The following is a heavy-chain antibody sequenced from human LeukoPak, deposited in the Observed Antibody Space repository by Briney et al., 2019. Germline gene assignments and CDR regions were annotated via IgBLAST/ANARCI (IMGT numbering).Heavy chain of an antibody. D-gene: IGHD2-2*01. Sequence: SETLSLTCTVSGASINSSPYYWGWIRQPPGKGLERIASIDYSGAAYYNPSLRSRVTISGDTSRNQFSVKLSFVTAADRAMYYCAGKGASWPFDQWGQGTLVTVSS. CDR3: AGKGASWPFDQ. V-gene: IGHV4-39*01. J-gene: IGHJ4*02. CDR1: GASINSSPYY. CDR2: IDYSGAA.